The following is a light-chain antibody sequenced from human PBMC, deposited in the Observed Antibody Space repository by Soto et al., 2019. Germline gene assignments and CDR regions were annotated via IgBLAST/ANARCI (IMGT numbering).Light chain of an antibody. CDR3: CLYVGATTYV. CDR1: RGYVGTYSL. Sequence: QSALAQPASVSGSPGQSITISCTGARGYVGTYSLVSWYPQHPGKAPLVVSYEGQKRPSGVPDRFSGSTSVNTASLTISGLQTDDEADYYCCLYVGATTYVFGTGTKVTGL. J-gene: IGLJ1*01. V-gene: IGLV2-23*01. CDR2: EGQ.